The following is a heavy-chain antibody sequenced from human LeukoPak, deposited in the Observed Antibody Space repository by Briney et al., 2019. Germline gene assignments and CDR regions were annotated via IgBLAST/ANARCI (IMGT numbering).Heavy chain of an antibody. CDR2: ISAYNGNT. CDR3: ARSLDFWSGYYGYYFDY. Sequence: ASVKVSCKASGYAFTSYGISWVRQAPGQGLECMGWISAYNGNTNYAQKLQGRVTMTTDTSTSTAYMELRSLRSDDTAVYYCARSLDFWSGYYGYYFDYWGQGTLVTVSS. V-gene: IGHV1-18*01. CDR1: GYAFTSYG. D-gene: IGHD3-3*01. J-gene: IGHJ4*02.